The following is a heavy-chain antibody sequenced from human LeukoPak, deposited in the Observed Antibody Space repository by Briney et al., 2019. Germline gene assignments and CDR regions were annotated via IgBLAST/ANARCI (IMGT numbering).Heavy chain of an antibody. CDR2: IYYSGST. CDR1: GGSISSYY. CDR3: AIHTPSMTTVTPGCAFDI. V-gene: IGHV4-59*08. D-gene: IGHD4-17*01. J-gene: IGHJ3*02. Sequence: SETLSLTCTVSGGSISSYYWSWIRQPPGKGLEWIGYIYYSGSTNYNPSLKSRVTISVDTSKNQFSLKLSSVTAADTAVYYCAIHTPSMTTVTPGCAFDIWGQGTMVTVSS.